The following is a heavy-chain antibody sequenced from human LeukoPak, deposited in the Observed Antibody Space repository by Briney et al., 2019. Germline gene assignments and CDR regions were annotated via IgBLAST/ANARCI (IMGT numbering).Heavy chain of an antibody. CDR1: GGTFSSYA. CDR3: ARDPAHNYYDSSDDAFDI. CDR2: IIPIFGTA. J-gene: IGHJ3*02. Sequence: GASVKVSCKASGGTFSSYAISWVRQAPGQGLEWMGGIIPIFGTANYAQKFQGRVTITADESTSTAYMELSSLRSEDTAVYYCARDPAHNYYDSSDDAFDIWGQGTMVTVSS. V-gene: IGHV1-69*13. D-gene: IGHD3-22*01.